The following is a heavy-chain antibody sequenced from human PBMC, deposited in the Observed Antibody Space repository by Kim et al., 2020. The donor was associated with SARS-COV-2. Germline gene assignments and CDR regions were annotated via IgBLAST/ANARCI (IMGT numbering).Heavy chain of an antibody. V-gene: IGHV3-7*01. Sequence: GGSLRLSCAASGFTFSSYWMTWVRQAPGKGLGWLANIKEEGTEKSYVDSVKGGFTFSRENARTSLFLQRTSLRPEDTAGYTCSRSGYIWGNGFDPWGQGT. J-gene: IGHJ5*02. CDR2: IKEEGTEK. CDR3: SRSGYIWGNGFDP. D-gene: IGHD3-3*01. CDR1: GFTFSSYW.